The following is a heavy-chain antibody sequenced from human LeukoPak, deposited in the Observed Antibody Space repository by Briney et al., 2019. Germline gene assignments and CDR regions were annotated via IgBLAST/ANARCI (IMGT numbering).Heavy chain of an antibody. CDR3: AREEESSGWSFDY. CDR1: GHSVSRNSDS. V-gene: IGHV6-1*01. D-gene: IGHD6-19*01. Sequence: SQTLSLTCAISGHSVSRNSDSWNWIRQSPSRGLEWLGRTFYRSKWYNDYIVSVESRININPDTSKNQFSLQLKSVTPEDTAMYYCAREEESSGWSFDYWGQGILVTVSS. J-gene: IGHJ4*02. CDR2: TFYRSKWYN.